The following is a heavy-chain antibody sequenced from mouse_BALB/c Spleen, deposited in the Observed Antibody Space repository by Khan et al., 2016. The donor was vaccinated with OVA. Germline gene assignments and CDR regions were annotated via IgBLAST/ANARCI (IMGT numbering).Heavy chain of an antibody. CDR1: GYTFSSYW. D-gene: IGHD1-1*01. Sequence: QVQLKQSGADLMKPGASVKISCKVAGYTFSSYWIEWIKQRPGHGLEWIGEILPGSGSTNCNEKFKGKATFTADTSSNTAYMQLSSLTSEDSAVYYCARGNSGNRNYFDYWGQGTTLTVSS. V-gene: IGHV1-9*01. CDR3: ARGNSGNRNYFDY. CDR2: ILPGSGST. J-gene: IGHJ2*01.